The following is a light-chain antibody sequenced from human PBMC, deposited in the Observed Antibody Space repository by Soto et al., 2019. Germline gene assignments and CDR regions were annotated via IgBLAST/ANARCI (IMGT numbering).Light chain of an antibody. J-gene: IGLJ1*01. Sequence: QSVLTQPVSVSGSPGQSITISCTGTSSDVGGFNSVSWYQLRPGTAPKLILYDVVDRPSGVSYRFSGSKSGNTASLTISGLQAADEADYFCSSYTSTMTNVFGSGTKVT. CDR3: SSYTSTMTNV. CDR1: SSDVGGFNS. CDR2: DVV. V-gene: IGLV2-14*03.